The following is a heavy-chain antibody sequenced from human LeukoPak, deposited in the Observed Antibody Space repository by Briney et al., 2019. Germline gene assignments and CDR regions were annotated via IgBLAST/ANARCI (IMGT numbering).Heavy chain of an antibody. CDR1: GFTFSSYS. CDR2: ISSSSSYI. CDR3: ARARTDDYGDYYDAFDI. J-gene: IGHJ3*02. V-gene: IGHV3-21*01. D-gene: IGHD4-17*01. Sequence: GGSLRLSCAASGFTFSSYSMNWVRQAPGKGLEWVSSISSSSSYIYYADSVKGRFTISRDNAKNSLYLQMNSLSAEDTAVYYSARARTDDYGDYYDAFDIWAKGQWSPSLQ.